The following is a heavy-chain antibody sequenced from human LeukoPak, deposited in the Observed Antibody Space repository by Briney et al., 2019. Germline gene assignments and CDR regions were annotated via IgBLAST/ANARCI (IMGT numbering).Heavy chain of an antibody. CDR1: GFSFSRYW. D-gene: IGHD6-13*01. CDR2: IKTDGNEK. J-gene: IGHJ4*02. V-gene: IGHV3-7*04. CDR3: ASDGIAVDRGIGYFDY. Sequence: PGGSLRLSCAASGFSFSRYWMSWVRQAPGKGLEWVANIKTDGNEKYYVDSVKGRFTISRDNSENTLYLQMNSLRAEDTALYYCASDGIAVDRGIGYFDYWGQGTLVTVSS.